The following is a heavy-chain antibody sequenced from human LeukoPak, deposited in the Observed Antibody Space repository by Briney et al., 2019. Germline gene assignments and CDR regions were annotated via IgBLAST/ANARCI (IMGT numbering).Heavy chain of an antibody. V-gene: IGHV4-59*01. CDR3: ARGGGTLDY. J-gene: IGHJ4*02. CDR1: GDSISSYY. D-gene: IGHD3-16*01. Sequence: SETLSLTCTVSGDSISSYYWSWIRQPPGKGLEGIGYIYDSGKTNYNASRISRVTISVDTSKNQFSLKLTSVTPADTAVYYCARGGGTLDYWGQGTLVTVSS. CDR2: IYDSGKT.